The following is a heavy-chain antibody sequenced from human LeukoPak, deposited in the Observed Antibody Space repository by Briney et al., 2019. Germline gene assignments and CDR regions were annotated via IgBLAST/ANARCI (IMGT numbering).Heavy chain of an antibody. CDR2: ISAYNGNT. Sequence: ASVKVSCKASGYTFTSYGISWVRQAPGQGLEWMGWISAYNGNTNYAQKFQGRVTITRNTSISTAYMELSSLRSEDTAVYYCARDPAMDIVVVPAANSGAFDIWGQGTMVTVSS. V-gene: IGHV1-18*01. J-gene: IGHJ3*02. CDR1: GYTFTSYG. CDR3: ARDPAMDIVVVPAANSGAFDI. D-gene: IGHD2-2*03.